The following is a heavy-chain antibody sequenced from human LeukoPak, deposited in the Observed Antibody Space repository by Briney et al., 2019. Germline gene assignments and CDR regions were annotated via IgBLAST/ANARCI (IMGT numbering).Heavy chain of an antibody. CDR3: VKHSAPVLAAARFDY. CDR2: ISGSGGSV. D-gene: IGHD2-2*01. V-gene: IGHV3-23*01. J-gene: IGHJ4*02. CDR1: GFTFSSYS. Sequence: SGGSLRLSCAASGFTFSSYSMNWVRQAPGKGLEWVSAISGSGGSVYYADSVKGRFTISRDNSKNTLYLQMNSLRAEDTALYYCVKHSAPVLAAARFDYWGQGNLVTVSS.